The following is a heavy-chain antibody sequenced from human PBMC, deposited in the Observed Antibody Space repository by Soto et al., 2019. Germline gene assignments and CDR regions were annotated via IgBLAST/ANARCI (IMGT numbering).Heavy chain of an antibody. D-gene: IGHD6-13*01. CDR1: GFTFGDYA. Sequence: GGSLRLSCTASGFTFGDYAMSWFRQAPGKGLEWVGFIRSKAYGGTTEYAASVKGRFTISRDDSKSIAYLQMNSLKTDDTAVYYCTRDYSSPQGTYYNYGMDVWGQGTTVTVSS. CDR3: TRDYSSPQGTYYNYGMDV. V-gene: IGHV3-49*03. CDR2: IRSKAYGGTT. J-gene: IGHJ6*02.